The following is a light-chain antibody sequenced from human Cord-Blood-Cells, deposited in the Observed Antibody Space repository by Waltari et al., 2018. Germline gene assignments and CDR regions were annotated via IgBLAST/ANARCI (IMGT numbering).Light chain of an antibody. CDR3: QSYDSSLSGVV. CDR2: GNS. V-gene: IGLV1-40*01. CDR1: SSNIGAGYD. Sequence: QSVLTQPPSVSGAPGQRVTISCTGSSSNIGAGYDVHWYQQLPGPAPKLLIYGNSNRPSGVPDRFSGSKSGTSASLAITGLQAEDEADYYCQSYDSSLSGVVFGGGPKLTVL. J-gene: IGLJ2*01.